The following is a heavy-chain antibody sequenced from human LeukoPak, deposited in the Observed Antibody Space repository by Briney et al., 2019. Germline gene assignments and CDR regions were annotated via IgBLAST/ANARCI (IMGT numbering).Heavy chain of an antibody. CDR2: INPNSGGT. CDR1: GYTFTGYY. J-gene: IGHJ4*02. CDR3: ARPKSGGYSYGFDY. Sequence: ASVKVSCKASGYTFTGYYMHWVRQAPGQGLEWMGWINPNSGGTNYAQKFQGRVTMTRDTSISTAYMELSRLRSDDTAVYYCARPKSGGYSYGFDYWGQGTLVTVSS. V-gene: IGHV1-2*02. D-gene: IGHD5-18*01.